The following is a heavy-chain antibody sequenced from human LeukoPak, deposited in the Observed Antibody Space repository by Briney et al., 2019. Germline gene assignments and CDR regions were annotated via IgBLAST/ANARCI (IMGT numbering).Heavy chain of an antibody. CDR2: INPNSGGT. CDR3: ARDQRITMIVVVASYMDV. Sequence: VASVKVSCKASGYTFTGYYMHWVRQAPGQGLEWMGWINPNSGGTNYAQKFQGRVTMTRDTSISTAYMELSRLRSDDTAVYYCARDQRITMIVVVASYMDVWGKGTTVTVSS. V-gene: IGHV1-2*02. D-gene: IGHD3-22*01. J-gene: IGHJ6*03. CDR1: GYTFTGYY.